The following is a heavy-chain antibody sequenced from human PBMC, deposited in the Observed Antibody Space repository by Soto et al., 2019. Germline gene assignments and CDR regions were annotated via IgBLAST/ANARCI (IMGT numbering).Heavy chain of an antibody. V-gene: IGHV1-18*04. CDR2: ISTSTGNT. D-gene: IGHD6-6*01. Sequence: GAAVKVSCKASGYAFTNYDVSWVRQAPGQGLEWMGWISTSTGNTNYAQKLQGRVSMTTDTSASTAYMELRSLRSDDTAVYYCARGEGMAARHDGYDIWSQGTMVTVSS. J-gene: IGHJ3*02. CDR1: GYAFTNYD. CDR3: ARGEGMAARHDGYDI.